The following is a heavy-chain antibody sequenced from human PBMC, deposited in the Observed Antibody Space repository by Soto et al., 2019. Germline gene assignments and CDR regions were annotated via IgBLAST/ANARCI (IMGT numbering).Heavy chain of an antibody. CDR3: ARSSIAARGFLNWFDP. Sequence: PSQTLSLTCAISGDSVSSNIAAWNWIRQSPSRGLEWLGRTYYRSKWYNDYAVSVKSRITINPDTSKNQFSLQLNSVTPEDTAVYYCARSSIAARGFLNWFDPWGQGTLVTVSS. V-gene: IGHV6-1*01. D-gene: IGHD6-6*01. J-gene: IGHJ5*02. CDR2: TYYRSKWYN. CDR1: GDSVSSNIAA.